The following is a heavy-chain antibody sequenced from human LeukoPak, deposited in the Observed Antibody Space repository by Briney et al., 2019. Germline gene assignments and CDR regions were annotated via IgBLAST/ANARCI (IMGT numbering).Heavy chain of an antibody. V-gene: IGHV3-33*06. Sequence: GRSLRLSCAASGFTFSSYGMHWVRQAPGKGLEWVAVIWHDGSNKYYADSVKGRFTISRDNSKNTLYLQMNSLRAEDTAVYYCAKGINYYYYMDVWGKGTTVTASS. CDR1: GFTFSSYG. CDR2: IWHDGSNK. CDR3: AKGINYYYYMDV. J-gene: IGHJ6*03.